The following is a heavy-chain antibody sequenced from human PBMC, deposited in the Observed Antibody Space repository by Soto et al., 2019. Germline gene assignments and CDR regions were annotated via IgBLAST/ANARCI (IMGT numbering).Heavy chain of an antibody. Sequence: QVQLQESGPGLVKPSQTLSLTCTVSGGSISSGGYYWSWIRQHPGKGLEWIGYIYYSGSTYYNPSLKSRVTISVDTSKDQFSLKLSSVTAADTAVYYCARYYDSSGYPYYFDYWGQGTLVTVSS. D-gene: IGHD3-22*01. CDR1: GGSISSGGYY. CDR3: ARYYDSSGYPYYFDY. J-gene: IGHJ4*02. CDR2: IYYSGST. V-gene: IGHV4-31*03.